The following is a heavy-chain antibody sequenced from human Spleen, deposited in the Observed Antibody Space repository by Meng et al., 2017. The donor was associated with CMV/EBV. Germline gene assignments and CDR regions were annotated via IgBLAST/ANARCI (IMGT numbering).Heavy chain of an antibody. D-gene: IGHD3-22*01. Sequence: ETLSLTCAVSGGYISNTNWWSWVRQPPGKGLEWVSYISSSSSTIYYADSVKGRFTISRDNAKNSLYLQMNSLRAEDTAVYYCARPRGSSGHLGYWGQGTLVTVSS. CDR2: ISSSSSTI. V-gene: IGHV3-48*04. J-gene: IGHJ4*02. CDR3: ARPRGSSGHLGY. CDR1: GGYISNTN.